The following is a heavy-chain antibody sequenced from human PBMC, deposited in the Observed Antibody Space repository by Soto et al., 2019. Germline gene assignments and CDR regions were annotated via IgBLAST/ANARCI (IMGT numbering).Heavy chain of an antibody. V-gene: IGHV4-34*01. CDR3: ARGRGVRGVIRLDY. D-gene: IGHD3-10*01. CDR1: GGSFSGYY. CDR2: INHSGST. J-gene: IGHJ4*02. Sequence: QVQLQQWGAGLLKPSETLSLTCAVYGGSFSGYYWSWIRQPPGKGLEWIGEINHSGSTNYNPSLKRQFTLPVDTSKYQFSPELSSGAAADTAVYYCARGRGVRGVIRLDYWGQGTLVTVSS.